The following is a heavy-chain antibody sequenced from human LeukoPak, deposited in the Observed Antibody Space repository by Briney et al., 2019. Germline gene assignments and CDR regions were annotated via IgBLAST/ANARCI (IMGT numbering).Heavy chain of an antibody. CDR3: ARERGRFGVDY. CDR2: ISSSSSTI. D-gene: IGHD3-10*01. Sequence: GGSLRLSCAASGFTFSSYSMNWVRQAPGKGLEWVSYISSSSSTIYYADSVKGRFTISRDNAKNSLYLQMNSLRAEDTAVYYCARERGRFGVDYWGQGTLVTISS. CDR1: GFTFSSYS. V-gene: IGHV3-48*01. J-gene: IGHJ4*02.